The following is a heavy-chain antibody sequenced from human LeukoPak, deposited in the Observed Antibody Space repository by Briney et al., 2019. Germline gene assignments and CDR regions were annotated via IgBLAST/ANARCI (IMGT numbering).Heavy chain of an antibody. CDR2: IYYSGTT. J-gene: IGHJ4*02. CDR3: ARRVAVPGSYYFDY. Sequence: SETLSLTCTVSGGSISSYYWTWIRQPPGKGLEWIGYIYYSGTTKYNPSLKSRVTLSLDTSKNQFSLRLNSVTAADTAVYYCARRVAVPGSYYFDYWSQGTLVTVSS. D-gene: IGHD2-2*01. V-gene: IGHV4-59*08. CDR1: GGSISSYY.